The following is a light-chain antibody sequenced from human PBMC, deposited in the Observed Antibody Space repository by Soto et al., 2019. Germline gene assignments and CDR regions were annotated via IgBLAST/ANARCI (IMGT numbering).Light chain of an antibody. J-gene: IGKJ3*01. V-gene: IGKV1-5*01. CDR1: QSISNW. Sequence: DIQMTQSPSTLSASVGDRVSITCRASQSISNWLAWYQQKPGKAPKLLIYDASSLESGVPSRFSGSGSGTEFTRTISSLQPDDFATYYCQQYNSYSRTFGPGTKVDI. CDR2: DAS. CDR3: QQYNSYSRT.